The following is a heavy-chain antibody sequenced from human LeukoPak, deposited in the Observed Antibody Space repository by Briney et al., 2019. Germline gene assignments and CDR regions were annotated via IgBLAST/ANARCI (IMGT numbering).Heavy chain of an antibody. CDR3: TKDDGNNYGCLDY. CDR2: IDSSSNYI. D-gene: IGHD5-18*01. J-gene: IGHJ4*02. CDR1: GLTFSGYS. Sequence: GGSLRLSCEASGLTFSGYSMNWVRQAPGKGLEGVSSIDSSSNYIYYADSLKGRFIISRDNAKNSLFLQINSLRAEDTAVYYCTKDDGNNYGCLDYWGQGTLVTVSS. V-gene: IGHV3-21*01.